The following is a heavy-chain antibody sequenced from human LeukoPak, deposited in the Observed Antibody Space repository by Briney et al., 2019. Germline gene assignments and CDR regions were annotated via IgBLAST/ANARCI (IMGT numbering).Heavy chain of an antibody. D-gene: IGHD2-2*01. CDR3: ARRDIVVVPAAIGPFDP. CDR1: GYSFTSYW. CDR2: IYPGDSDT. V-gene: IGHV5-51*01. Sequence: GESLKISCKGSGYSFTSYWLGWVRQMPGKGLEWMGIIYPGDSDTRYSPSFQGQVTISADKSISTAYLQWSSLKASDTAMYYCARRDIVVVPAAIGPFDPWGQGTLVTVSS. J-gene: IGHJ5*02.